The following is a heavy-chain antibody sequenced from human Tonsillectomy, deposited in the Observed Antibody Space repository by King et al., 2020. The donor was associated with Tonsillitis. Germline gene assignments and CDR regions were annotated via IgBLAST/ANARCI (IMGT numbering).Heavy chain of an antibody. CDR2: IHPADSDT. CDR3: ARPQAGNAYWYFDL. Sequence: VQLVESGAEVKKPGESLKISCRGSGYSFTNYWIGWVXQMPGKGLEWMGFIHPADSDTKYSPSFQGQVTISADKSISTAYLQWSRLKASDTAMYYCARPQAGNAYWYFDLWGRGTLVTVSS. CDR1: GYSFTNYW. D-gene: IGHD6-19*01. J-gene: IGHJ2*01. V-gene: IGHV5-51*01.